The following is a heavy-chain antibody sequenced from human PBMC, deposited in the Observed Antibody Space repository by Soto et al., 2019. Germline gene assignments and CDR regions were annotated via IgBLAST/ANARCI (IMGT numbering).Heavy chain of an antibody. CDR3: ARRWWMGFDY. V-gene: IGHV4-59*01. J-gene: IGHJ4*02. CDR1: GGSISSYY. D-gene: IGHD2-8*01. CDR2: IYYSGST. Sequence: QVQLQESGPGLVKPSETLSLTCTVSGGSISSYYWSWVRQPPGKGLEWIGYIYYSGSTNYNPSLKSRVTISVDTSKNQFSLKLSSVTAADTAVYYCARRWWMGFDYWGQGTLVTVSS.